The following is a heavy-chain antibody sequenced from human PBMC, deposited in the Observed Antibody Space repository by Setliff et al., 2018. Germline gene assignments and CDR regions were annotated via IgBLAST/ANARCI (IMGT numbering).Heavy chain of an antibody. J-gene: IGHJ4*02. CDR3: AKGGTYRYFDY. CDR2: VYYSGLT. V-gene: IGHV4-59*01. CDR1: GGSISTYY. Sequence: SETLSLTCTVSGGSISTYYWSWIRQPPGKGLEFIGYVYYSGLTNYDPSLKSRVTRSVDSSKNQFSLKLSSVTAADTAVYYCAKGGTYRYFDYWGQGTLVTVSS.